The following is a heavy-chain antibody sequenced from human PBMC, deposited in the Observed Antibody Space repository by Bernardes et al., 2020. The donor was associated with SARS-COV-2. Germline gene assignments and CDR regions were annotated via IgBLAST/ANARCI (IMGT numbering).Heavy chain of an antibody. Sequence: ASVKVSCKVSGYTLTELSMHWVRQAPGKGLEWMGGFDPEDGETIYAQKFQGRVTMTRDTSITTAYMELSGLKSDDTAVYYCARGPVGTPDFWGQGTLVTVSS. CDR3: ARGPVGTPDF. D-gene: IGHD1-26*01. CDR1: GYTLTELS. CDR2: FDPEDGET. J-gene: IGHJ4*02. V-gene: IGHV1-24*01.